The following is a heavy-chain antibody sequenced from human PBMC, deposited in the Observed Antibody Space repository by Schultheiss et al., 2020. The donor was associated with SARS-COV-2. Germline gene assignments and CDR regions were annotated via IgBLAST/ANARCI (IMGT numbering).Heavy chain of an antibody. Sequence: GESLKISCAASGFTFSSYAMSWVRHAPGKGLEWVSAISGSGGSTYYADSVKGRFTISRDNSKNTLYLQMNSLRAQDTAVYYCAKDWGGSSPYYFDYWGQGALVTVSS. J-gene: IGHJ4*02. V-gene: IGHV3-23*01. CDR3: AKDWGGSSPYYFDY. CDR2: ISGSGGST. CDR1: GFTFSSYA. D-gene: IGHD6-6*01.